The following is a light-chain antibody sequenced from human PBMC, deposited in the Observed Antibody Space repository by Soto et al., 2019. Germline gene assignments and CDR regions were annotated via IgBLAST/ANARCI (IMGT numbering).Light chain of an antibody. J-gene: IGKJ1*01. CDR2: GAS. CDR3: QQYGSSGT. V-gene: IGKV3-20*01. Sequence: EIVLTQSPCTLSLSPGERATLSCRASQSVSNNYLAWYQQKPGHAPRLLIYGASNRATGIPDRFSGSGSGTDFTLTISRLEPEDFAVYYCQQYGSSGTFGQGTKVAIK. CDR1: QSVSNNY.